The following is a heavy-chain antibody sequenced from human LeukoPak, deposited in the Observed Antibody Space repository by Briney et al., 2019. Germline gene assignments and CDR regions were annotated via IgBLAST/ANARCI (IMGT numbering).Heavy chain of an antibody. Sequence: WGRQARGXXXEGXSAISGSGGSTYYADSVKGRFTISRDNSKNTLYLQMNSLRAEDTAVYYCAKDTAAYSGSYHTVWGQGTLVTVSS. CDR3: AKDTAAYSGSYHTV. J-gene: IGHJ4*02. V-gene: IGHV3-23*01. CDR2: ISGSGGST. D-gene: IGHD1-26*01.